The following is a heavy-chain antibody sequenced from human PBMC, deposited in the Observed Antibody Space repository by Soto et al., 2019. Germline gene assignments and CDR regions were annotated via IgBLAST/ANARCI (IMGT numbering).Heavy chain of an antibody. Sequence: SETLSLTCAVSGYSISSGYYWGWIRQPPGKGLGWIGSIYHSGSTHYNPSLKSRVTISVDTSKNQFSLKLRSVNAADTAVYYCARVFGSASSYDYWGQGTLVTVSS. V-gene: IGHV4-38-2*01. J-gene: IGHJ4*02. D-gene: IGHD2-2*01. CDR3: ARVFGSASSYDY. CDR1: GYSISSGYY. CDR2: IYHSGST.